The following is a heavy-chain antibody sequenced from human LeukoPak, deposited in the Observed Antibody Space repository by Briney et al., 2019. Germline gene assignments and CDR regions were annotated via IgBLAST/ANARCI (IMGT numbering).Heavy chain of an antibody. J-gene: IGHJ4*02. V-gene: IGHV4-39*07. CDR2: IYYSGST. D-gene: IGHD5-24*01. Sequence: SETLSLTCTVSGGSISSSSYYWGWIRQPPGKGLEWIGSIYYSGSTYYNPSLKSRVTISVDTSKNQFSLELSSVTAADTAVYYCARGDGYLSPYFDYWGQGTLVTVSS. CDR1: GGSISSSSYY. CDR3: ARGDGYLSPYFDY.